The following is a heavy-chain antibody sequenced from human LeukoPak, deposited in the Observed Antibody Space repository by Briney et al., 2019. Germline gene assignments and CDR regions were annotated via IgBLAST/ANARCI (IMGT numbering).Heavy chain of an antibody. Sequence: ASVKVSCKASGYTFSGHYMHWVRQAPGQGLEWMGWIYPNSGGTNYAQKFQGRVTMTRDTSIGTAYMELRRLRYDDTAVYYCARVVGYGDYPFDNWGQGTLVTVSS. J-gene: IGHJ4*02. D-gene: IGHD4-17*01. CDR3: ARVVGYGDYPFDN. CDR1: GYTFSGHY. V-gene: IGHV1-2*02. CDR2: IYPNSGGT.